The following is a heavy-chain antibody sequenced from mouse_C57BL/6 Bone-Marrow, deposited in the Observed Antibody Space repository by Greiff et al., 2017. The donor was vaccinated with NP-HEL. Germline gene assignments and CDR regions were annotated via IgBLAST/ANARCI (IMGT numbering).Heavy chain of an antibody. CDR1: GYTFTSYG. D-gene: IGHD1-1*01. J-gene: IGHJ2*01. CDR2: IYIGNGYT. Sequence: EVQLQQSGAELVRPGSSVKMSCKTSGYTFTSYGINWVKQRPGQGLEWIGYIYIGNGYTKYNEKFKGKATLTSDTSSSTAYMQLSSLTSEDSAIYFCARSLVATYFDYWGQGTTLTVSS. CDR3: ARSLVATYFDY. V-gene: IGHV1-58*01.